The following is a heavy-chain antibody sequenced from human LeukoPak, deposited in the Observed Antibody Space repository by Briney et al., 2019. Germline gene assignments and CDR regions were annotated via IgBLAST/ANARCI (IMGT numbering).Heavy chain of an antibody. CDR3: AKVVTGYNSGWPHYYYYYMDV. V-gene: IGHV3-30*09. CDR1: GFTFSTYA. J-gene: IGHJ6*03. CDR2: ISYDGSSK. Sequence: GGSLRLSCAASGFTFSTYAMHWVRQAPGKGLEWVAVISYDGSSKYYADSVKGRFAISRDYSKNTLYLQMNSLRAEDTAVYYCAKVVTGYNSGWPHYYYYYMDVWGKGTTVTVSS. D-gene: IGHD6-19*01.